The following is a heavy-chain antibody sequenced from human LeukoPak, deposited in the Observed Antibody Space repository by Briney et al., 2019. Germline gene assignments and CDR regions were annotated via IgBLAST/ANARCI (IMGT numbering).Heavy chain of an antibody. J-gene: IGHJ5*02. CDR2: IYNGVNT. CDR1: GASVSSASYR. V-gene: IGHV4-61*01. D-gene: IGHD1-26*01. CDR3: ARSRAFNSGAFDP. Sequence: SETLSLTCTVSGASVSSASYRSWIRQPPGKGVEWIAHIYNGVNTNYNPSLKSRVTISVDTSKNQFSLRLNSVTAADTAVYYCARSRAFNSGAFDPWGRGSLVTVSS.